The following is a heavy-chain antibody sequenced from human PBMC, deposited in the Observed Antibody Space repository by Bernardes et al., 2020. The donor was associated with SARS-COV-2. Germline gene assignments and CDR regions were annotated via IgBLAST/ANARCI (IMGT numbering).Heavy chain of an antibody. CDR3: ARDIVVVPAAIRGYNWFDP. CDR2: VNPNSGNT. CDR1: GYTFTSFD. Sequence: ASVKVSCKASGYTFTSFDINWVRQATGQGLEWMGWVNPNSGNTGYAQKFQGRVTMTGSTSISTAYMELSSLRSDDTAVYYCARDIVVVPAAIRGYNWFDPWGQGTLVTVSS. D-gene: IGHD2-2*01. V-gene: IGHV1-8*01. J-gene: IGHJ5*02.